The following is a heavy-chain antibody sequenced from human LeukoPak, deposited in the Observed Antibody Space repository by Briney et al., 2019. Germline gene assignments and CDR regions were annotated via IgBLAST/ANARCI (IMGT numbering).Heavy chain of an antibody. Sequence: GGALRLSCAASGFTFSTAWMSWVRQAPGKGLEWVANVKQDGSDKYYVDSVKGRFTISRDNAKNSLYLQMDNLRAEDTAVYYCAKDFGLWGHGTLVSVSS. J-gene: IGHJ2*01. CDR3: AKDFGL. V-gene: IGHV3-7*04. CDR1: GFTFSTAW. CDR2: VKQDGSDK.